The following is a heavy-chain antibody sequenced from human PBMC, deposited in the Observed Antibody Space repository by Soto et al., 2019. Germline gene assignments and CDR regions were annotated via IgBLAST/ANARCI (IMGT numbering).Heavy chain of an antibody. CDR3: AKDLNNYYGSGSFDY. Sequence: GGSLRLSCAASGFTFSSYGMHWVRQAPGKGLEWVAVISYDGSNKYYADSVKGRFTISRDNSKNTLYLQMNSLRAEDTAVYYCAKDLNNYYGSGSFDYWGQGTLVIVSS. J-gene: IGHJ4*02. D-gene: IGHD3-10*01. CDR1: GFTFSSYG. CDR2: ISYDGSNK. V-gene: IGHV3-30*18.